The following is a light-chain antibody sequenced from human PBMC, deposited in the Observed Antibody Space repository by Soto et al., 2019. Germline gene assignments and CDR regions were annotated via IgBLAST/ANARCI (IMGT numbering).Light chain of an antibody. CDR1: SSDVGGYNY. V-gene: IGLV2-14*03. Sequence: QSALTQPASVSGSPGQSITISCTGTSSDVGGYNYVSWYQHHPGKAPKLVIYDVSNRPSGFSSRFSGSKSGHAASLTISGLQAEDEADYYCTSYTSGTTHVVFGGGTKVTVL. J-gene: IGLJ2*01. CDR2: DVS. CDR3: TSYTSGTTHVV.